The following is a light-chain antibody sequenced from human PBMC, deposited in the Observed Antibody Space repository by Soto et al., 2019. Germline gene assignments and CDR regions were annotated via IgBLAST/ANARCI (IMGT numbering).Light chain of an antibody. CDR2: DAS. Sequence: EIVLTQSPATLSLSPWERATLSCRASQSVSSYLAWYQQKPGQAPRLLIYDASNRATGIPARFSGSGSGTDFTLTISSLEPEDFAVYYCQQRHMWPITFGQGTRLEI. V-gene: IGKV3-11*01. CDR3: QQRHMWPIT. CDR1: QSVSSY. J-gene: IGKJ5*01.